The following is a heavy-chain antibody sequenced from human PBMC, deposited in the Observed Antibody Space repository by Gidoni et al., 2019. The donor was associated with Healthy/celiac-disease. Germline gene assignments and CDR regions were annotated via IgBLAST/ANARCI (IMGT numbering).Heavy chain of an antibody. V-gene: IGHV3-48*03. J-gene: IGHJ6*02. CDR3: ARDLGKAQGYYYYGMDV. Sequence: EVQLVESGGGLVQPGGSLRLSCAASGFTFSSYEMNWVRQAPGKGLEWVSYISSSGSTIYYADSVKGRFTISRDNAKNSLYLQMNNLRAEDTAVYYCARDLGKAQGYYYYGMDVWGQGTTVTVSS. CDR1: GFTFSSYE. CDR2: ISSSGSTI.